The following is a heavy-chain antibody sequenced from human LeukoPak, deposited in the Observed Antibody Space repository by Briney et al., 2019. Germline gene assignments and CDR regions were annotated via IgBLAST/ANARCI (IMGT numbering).Heavy chain of an antibody. CDR1: GYTFTSYD. Sequence: ASVKVSCKASGYTFTSYDINWVRQATGQGLEWMGWMNPNSGDTGYAQKFQGRVTMTRDTSASSAYMELSSLRSEDTAVYYCARDTFGTSRPSDSWGQGTLVTVSS. CDR3: ARDTFGTSRPSDS. J-gene: IGHJ4*02. D-gene: IGHD1-14*01. V-gene: IGHV1-8*02. CDR2: MNPNSGDT.